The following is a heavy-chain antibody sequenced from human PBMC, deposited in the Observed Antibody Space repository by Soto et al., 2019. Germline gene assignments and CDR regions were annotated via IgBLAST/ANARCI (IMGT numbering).Heavy chain of an antibody. CDR2: IRSKAYGGTT. CDR1: GFTFGDYA. D-gene: IGHD3-10*01. J-gene: IGHJ3*01. CDR3: TRNPTITIVRGVITPER. Sequence: GGSLRLSCTASGFTFGDYAMSWFRQAPGKGLEWVGFIRSKAYGGTTEYAASVKGRFTISRDDSKSIAYLQMNSLKTEDTAVYYCTRNPTITIVRGVITPERWGQGTMVTVSS. V-gene: IGHV3-49*03.